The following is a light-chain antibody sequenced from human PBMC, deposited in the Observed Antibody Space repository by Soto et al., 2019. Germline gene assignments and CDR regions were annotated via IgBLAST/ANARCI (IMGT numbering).Light chain of an antibody. V-gene: IGKV3-20*01. CDR2: GAS. CDR1: QSVAGNY. CDR3: QKYGSSYLYN. J-gene: IGKJ2*01. Sequence: EIVLTQSPGTLSLSPGERATLSCRASQSVAGNYLAWYQRKPGQAPRLLIYGASSRATGIPDRFSGSGSGTDFTLSISRLEPEVVSVYLCQKYGSSYLYNFVQGTKVDI.